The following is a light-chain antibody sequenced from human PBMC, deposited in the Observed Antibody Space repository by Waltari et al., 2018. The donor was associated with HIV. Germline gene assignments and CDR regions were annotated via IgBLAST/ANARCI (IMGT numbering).Light chain of an antibody. J-gene: IGKJ5*01. CDR2: AAS. CDR1: QGITSR. CDR3: QQADSFPST. Sequence: DIHLTHSPSSVSASVGDRVTITCRASQGITSRLAWYQQRPGKAPNLLIYAASTLQSGVPARFSGSISGTDVTLTINSLQPEDFATYYCQQADSFPSTFGQGTRLDLK. V-gene: IGKV1D-12*01.